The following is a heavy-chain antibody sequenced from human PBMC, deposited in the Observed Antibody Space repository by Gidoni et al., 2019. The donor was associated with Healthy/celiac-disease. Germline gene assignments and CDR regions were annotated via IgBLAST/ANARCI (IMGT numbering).Heavy chain of an antibody. Sequence: EVQLVESGGGLVQPGGSLRLSCAASGFTFSSYSMNWVRQAPGKGLEWVSYISSSSSTIYYADSVKGRFTISRDNAKNSLYLQMNSLRDEDTAVYYCARETTVVTPGHDAFDIWGQGTMVTVSS. J-gene: IGHJ3*02. CDR1: GFTFSSYS. CDR3: ARETTVVTPGHDAFDI. V-gene: IGHV3-48*02. D-gene: IGHD4-17*01. CDR2: ISSSSSTI.